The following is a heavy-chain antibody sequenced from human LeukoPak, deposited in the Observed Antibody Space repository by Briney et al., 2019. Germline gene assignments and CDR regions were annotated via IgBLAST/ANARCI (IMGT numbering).Heavy chain of an antibody. D-gene: IGHD2-2*01. J-gene: IGHJ5*02. CDR1: GGSISSGSYY. CDR2: IYTSGST. Sequence: SETLSLTCTVSGGSISSGSYYWSWIRQPAGKGLEWIGRIYTSGSTNYNPSLKSRVTISVDTSKNQFSLKLSSVTAADTAVYYCAREIRVVVPAAPTGDWFDPWGQGTLVTVS. V-gene: IGHV4-61*02. CDR3: AREIRVVVPAAPTGDWFDP.